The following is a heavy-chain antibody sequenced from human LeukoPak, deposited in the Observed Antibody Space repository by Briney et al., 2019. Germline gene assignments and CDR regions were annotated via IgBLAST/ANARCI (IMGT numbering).Heavy chain of an antibody. CDR2: ISYDGSNK. J-gene: IGHJ6*02. CDR1: GFTFTDYG. Sequence: GGSLRLSCATSGFTFTDYGMHWVRQAPGKGLEWVAVISYDGSNKYYADSVKGRFTISRDNSKNTLYLQMNSLRAEDTAVYYCAKDRSSSWYEGPFNGVDVWGQGTTVTVSS. V-gene: IGHV3-30*18. CDR3: AKDRSSSWYEGPFNGVDV. D-gene: IGHD6-13*01.